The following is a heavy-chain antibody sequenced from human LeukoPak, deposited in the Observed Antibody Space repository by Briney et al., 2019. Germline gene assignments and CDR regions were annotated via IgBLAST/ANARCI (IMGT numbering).Heavy chain of an antibody. V-gene: IGHV3-23*01. Sequence: GGSLRLSCAASGFTFRSYAMNWVRQAPGKGLEWVSAISGSDGNTYYADSVKGRFTISTDNSKNTLYLQMNSLRAEDTAVYYCAKAYYYGSGSYGLYYFDYWGQGTLVTVSS. CDR2: ISGSDGNT. J-gene: IGHJ4*02. CDR3: AKAYYYGSGSYGLYYFDY. CDR1: GFTFRSYA. D-gene: IGHD3-10*01.